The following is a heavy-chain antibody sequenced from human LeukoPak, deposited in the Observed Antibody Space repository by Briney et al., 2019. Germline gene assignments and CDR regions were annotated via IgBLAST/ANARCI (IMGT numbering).Heavy chain of an antibody. CDR3: TAGRAYSLLAF. J-gene: IGHJ4*02. V-gene: IGHV1-24*01. CDR2: FDLVHGDT. CDR1: GYRFTELS. D-gene: IGHD5-18*01. Sequence: ASVKVSCKVSGYRFTELSRHWVRQAPGKGLEWLGGFDLVHGDTIYAQKFQGRVTMTEDTSTDTSYMELSSLGSEDTAVYFCTAGRAYSLLAFWGQGTLVIVSS.